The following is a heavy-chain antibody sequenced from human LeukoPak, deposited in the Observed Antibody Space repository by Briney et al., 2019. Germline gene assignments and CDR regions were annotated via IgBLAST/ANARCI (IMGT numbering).Heavy chain of an antibody. CDR2: INQSGIT. Sequence: SETLSLTCAVYCGSFTYYWSWIRQPPGKGLEWIGDINQSGITNYDPSLKSRVTISIDTSKNQLSLKVTSVTAADTAVYYCARGSHRAWEVLLDWGQGTLVTVSS. CDR3: ARGSHRAWEVLLD. CDR1: CGSFTYY. J-gene: IGHJ4*02. V-gene: IGHV4-34*01. D-gene: IGHD3-10*01.